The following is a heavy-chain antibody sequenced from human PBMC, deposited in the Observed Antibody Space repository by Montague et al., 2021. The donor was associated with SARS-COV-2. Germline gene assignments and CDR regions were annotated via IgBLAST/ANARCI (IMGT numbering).Heavy chain of an antibody. D-gene: IGHD3-3*01. CDR3: ARHSGDYTIFGVVIYYMDV. V-gene: IGHV4-39*01. CDR1: GGSISSSSHY. CDR2: IYYSGST. J-gene: IGHJ6*03. Sequence: SEILSLTCTVSGGSISSSSHYWGWIRQPPGKGLEWIGSIYYSGSTYYNPSLKSRVTISVDTSKNQFSLKLSSVTAADTAVFYCARHSGDYTIFGVVIYYMDVWGKGTTVTVSS.